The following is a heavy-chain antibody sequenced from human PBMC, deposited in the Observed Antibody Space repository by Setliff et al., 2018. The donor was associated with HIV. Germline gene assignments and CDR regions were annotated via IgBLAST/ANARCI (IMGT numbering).Heavy chain of an antibody. CDR1: GGSISGYF. CDR2: MYATGWS. Sequence: SETLSLTCTVSGGSISGYFGSWIRQPAGEGLEWIGRMYATGWSNYNPSLESRVTISVDTSRNQFSLKLRSVTAADTAAYYCARLGYVSGGFYKTPGPYYFDYWGQGALVTVSS. D-gene: IGHD3-10*01. V-gene: IGHV4-4*07. J-gene: IGHJ4*02. CDR3: ARLGYVSGGFYKTPGPYYFDY.